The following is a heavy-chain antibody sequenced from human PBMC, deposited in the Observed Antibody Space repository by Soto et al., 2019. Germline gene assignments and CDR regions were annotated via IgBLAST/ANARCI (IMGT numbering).Heavy chain of an antibody. D-gene: IGHD3-10*01. Sequence: GGSLRLSCAASGFTFSSYSMNWVRQAPGKGLEWVSSISSSSSYIYYADSVKGRFTISRDNAKNSLHLQMNSLRAEDTAVYYCARDAIYYGSGSRFDYWGRGTLVTVSS. CDR2: ISSSSSYI. CDR1: GFTFSSYS. V-gene: IGHV3-21*01. CDR3: ARDAIYYGSGSRFDY. J-gene: IGHJ4*02.